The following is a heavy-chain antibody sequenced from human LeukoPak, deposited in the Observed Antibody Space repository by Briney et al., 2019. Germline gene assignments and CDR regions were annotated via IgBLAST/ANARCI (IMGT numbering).Heavy chain of an antibody. CDR1: GGSISSHY. CDR2: IYYSGST. D-gene: IGHD6-6*01. CDR3: AREGSSSSLDY. J-gene: IGHJ4*02. V-gene: IGHV4-59*11. Sequence: SETLSLTCTVSGGSISSHYWSWIRQPPWKGLEWIGYIYYSGSTNYNPSLKSRVTISVDTSKNQFSLKLSSVTAADTAVYYCAREGSSSSLDYWGQGTLVTVSS.